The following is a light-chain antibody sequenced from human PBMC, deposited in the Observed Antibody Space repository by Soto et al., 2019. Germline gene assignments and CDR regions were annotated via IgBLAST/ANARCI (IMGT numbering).Light chain of an antibody. CDR1: SSDIGSYDL. J-gene: IGLJ1*01. Sequence: QSALTQPASVSGSPGQSITISCTGTSSDIGSYDLVSWYQQHADKVPKLIIYEVRKRPSGVSNRFSGSKSGNTASLTISGLKAEEEADYYCCSGSTTFYVXGTGTKVTVL. CDR2: EVR. CDR3: CSGSTTFYV. V-gene: IGLV2-23*02.